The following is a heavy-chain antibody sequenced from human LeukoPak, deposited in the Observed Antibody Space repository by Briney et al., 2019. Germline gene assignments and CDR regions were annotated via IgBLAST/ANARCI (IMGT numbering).Heavy chain of an antibody. D-gene: IGHD3-22*01. CDR3: AKASSSGYYYDGYGGFDY. CDR1: GFTFSSYG. CDR2: ISYDGSNK. J-gene: IGHJ4*02. Sequence: GGSLRLSCAASGFTFSSYGMHWVRQAPGKGLEWVAVISYDGSNKYYADSVKGRFTISRDNSKSTLYLQMNSLRAEDTAVYYCAKASSSGYYYDGYGGFDYWGQGTLVTVSS. V-gene: IGHV3-30*18.